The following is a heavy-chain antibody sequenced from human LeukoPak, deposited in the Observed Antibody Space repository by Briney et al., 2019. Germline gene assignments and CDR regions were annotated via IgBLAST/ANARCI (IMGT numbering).Heavy chain of an antibody. D-gene: IGHD2-15*01. V-gene: IGHV3-30-3*01. CDR1: GFTFSSYA. J-gene: IGHJ6*02. Sequence: GGSLRLSCAASGFTFSSYAMHWVRQAPGKGLEGVAVISYDGSNKYYADSVKGRFTISRDNSKNTLYLQMNSLRAEDTAVYYCASPNCSGGSCYNYYYYYGMDVWGQGTTVTVSS. CDR2: ISYDGSNK. CDR3: ASPNCSGGSCYNYYYYYGMDV.